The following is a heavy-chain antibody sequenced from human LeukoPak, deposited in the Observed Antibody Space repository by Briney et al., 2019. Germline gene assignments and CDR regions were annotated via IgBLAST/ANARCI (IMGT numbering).Heavy chain of an antibody. CDR3: ARDEEGGSYPLDY. V-gene: IGHV3-21*01. D-gene: IGHD1-26*01. J-gene: IGHJ4*02. Sequence: GGSLRLSCAASGFTFSSYSMSWVRQAPGKGLEWVSSISSSSSYIYYADSVKGRFTISRDNAKNSLYLQMNSLRAEDTAVYYCARDEEGGSYPLDYWGQGTLVTVSS. CDR1: GFTFSSYS. CDR2: ISSSSSYI.